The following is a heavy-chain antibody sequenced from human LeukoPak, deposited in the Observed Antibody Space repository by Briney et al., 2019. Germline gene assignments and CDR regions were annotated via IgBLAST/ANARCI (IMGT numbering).Heavy chain of an antibody. CDR2: ITWNSGTI. J-gene: IGHJ4*02. CDR1: GFNFDQYA. CDR3: VRSVGSDWGHFDF. Sequence: GRSLRLSCAASGFNFDQYAMFWVQQAPGKGLEWVTGITWNSGTIAYADSVKGRFTISRDNAESSLYLQMNSLRSEDTALYYCVRSVGSDWGHFDFRGQGTLVTVSS. D-gene: IGHD7-27*01. V-gene: IGHV3-9*01.